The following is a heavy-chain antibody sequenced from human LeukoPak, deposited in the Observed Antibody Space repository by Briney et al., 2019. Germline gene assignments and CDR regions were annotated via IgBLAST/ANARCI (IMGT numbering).Heavy chain of an antibody. Sequence: ASVKVSCKASGGTFSSYAISWVRQAPGQGLEWMGGIIPIFGTANYAQKFQGRVTITADESTSTAYMELSSLRSEDTAVYYCARSKTTVTTLYYYYYHMDVWGKGTTVTVSS. CDR1: GGTFSSYA. D-gene: IGHD4-11*01. J-gene: IGHJ6*03. CDR3: ARSKTTVTTLYYYYYHMDV. V-gene: IGHV1-69*13. CDR2: IIPIFGTA.